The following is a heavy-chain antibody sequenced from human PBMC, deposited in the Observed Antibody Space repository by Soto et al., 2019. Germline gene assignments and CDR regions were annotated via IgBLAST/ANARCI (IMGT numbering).Heavy chain of an antibody. Sequence: ASVKVSCKASGYTFTSYDINWVRQATGQGLEWMGWMNPNSGNTGYAQKFQGRVTMTRNTSISTAYMELSSLRSEDTAVYYCARREIVATIGTEYYYMDVWGKGTTVTVSS. CDR1: GYTFTSYD. CDR3: ARREIVATIGTEYYYMDV. CDR2: MNPNSGNT. J-gene: IGHJ6*03. V-gene: IGHV1-8*01. D-gene: IGHD5-12*01.